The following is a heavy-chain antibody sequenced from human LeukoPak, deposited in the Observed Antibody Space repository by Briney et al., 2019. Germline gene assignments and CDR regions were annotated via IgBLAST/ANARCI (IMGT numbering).Heavy chain of an antibody. CDR3: ARVRGDYSNYFDN. CDR1: GGTFSSYA. Sequence: SVKVSCKASGGTFSSYAISWVRQAPGQGLEWMGGIIPIFGTPNYPQRFQGRVTITADKSTSTAYMELSSLRSEDTAVYYCARVRGDYSNYFDNWGQGTLVTVSS. CDR2: IIPIFGTP. J-gene: IGHJ4*02. V-gene: IGHV1-69*06. D-gene: IGHD4-11*01.